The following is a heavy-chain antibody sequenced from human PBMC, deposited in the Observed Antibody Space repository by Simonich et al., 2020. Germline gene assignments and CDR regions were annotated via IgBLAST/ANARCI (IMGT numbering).Heavy chain of an antibody. CDR1: GYTFTGYY. J-gene: IGHJ3*02. CDR2: INPNSGGT. D-gene: IGHD7-27*01. V-gene: IGHV1-2*02. CDR3: ARGRLTGDKGAFDI. Sequence: QVQLVQSGAEVKKPGASVQVSCKASGYTFTGYYMHWVRQAPGHGLGWMGWINPNSGGTNYAQKFQGRVTKTRDTSISTAYMELSRLRSDDTAVYYCARGRLTGDKGAFDIWGQGTMVTVSS.